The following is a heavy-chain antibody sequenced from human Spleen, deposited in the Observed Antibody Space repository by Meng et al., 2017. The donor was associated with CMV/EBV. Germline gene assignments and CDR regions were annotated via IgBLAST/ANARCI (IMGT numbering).Heavy chain of an antibody. J-gene: IGHJ4*02. CDR2: TYYSGST. Sequence: SETLSLTCSVSGGSISSSSYYWGWIRQPPGKGLEWIGTTYYSGSTYYNPSLKSRVTISIDTSNNHFSLKLSSVTAADTAVYYCARDLRVGATPFGFDYWGQGTLVTVSS. CDR1: GGSISSSSYY. D-gene: IGHD1-26*01. V-gene: IGHV4-39*07. CDR3: ARDLRVGATPFGFDY.